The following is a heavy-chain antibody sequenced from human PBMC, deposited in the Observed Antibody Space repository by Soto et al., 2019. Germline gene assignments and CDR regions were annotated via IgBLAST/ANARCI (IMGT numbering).Heavy chain of an antibody. CDR1: GFTFSSNA. V-gene: IGHV3-23*01. Sequence: PGGSLRLSCAASGFTFSSNAMSWVRQAPGKGLEWVSAISGSAGSTYYADSVKGRFTISRDNSKNTLYLQMNSLRAEDTAVYYCAKARSEYYGSPTSYFDCWGQGTLVTVSS. CDR2: ISGSAGST. CDR3: AKARSEYYGSPTSYFDC. D-gene: IGHD3-10*01. J-gene: IGHJ4*02.